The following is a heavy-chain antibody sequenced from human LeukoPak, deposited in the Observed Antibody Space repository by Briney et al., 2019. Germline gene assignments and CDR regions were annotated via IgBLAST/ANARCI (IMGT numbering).Heavy chain of an antibody. D-gene: IGHD4-17*01. J-gene: IGHJ4*02. CDR1: GYTFTGYY. CDR3: ARVGGDSGRGWDPADY. V-gene: IGHV1-2*02. Sequence: ASVKVSCKASGYTFTGYYIHWVRQAPGQGLEWMGWINPNSGGTNYAQKFQGRVTMTRDTSISTAYMELSRLTSDDTAVYYCARVGGDSGRGWDPADYWGQGTLVTVSS. CDR2: INPNSGGT.